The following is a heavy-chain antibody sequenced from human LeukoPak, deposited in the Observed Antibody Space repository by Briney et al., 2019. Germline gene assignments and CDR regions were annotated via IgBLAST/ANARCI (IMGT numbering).Heavy chain of an antibody. CDR2: FDPEDGET. CDR3: ATSSLARDYFFAFDI. D-gene: IGHD3-10*01. J-gene: IGHJ3*02. Sequence: GASAKVSCQVSGYTLTELSMHWVRQAPGKGLEWMGGFDPEDGETIYAQKFQGRVTMTEDTSTDTAYMELSSLRSEDTAVYYCATSSLARDYFFAFDIWGQGTMVTVSS. V-gene: IGHV1-24*01. CDR1: GYTLTELS.